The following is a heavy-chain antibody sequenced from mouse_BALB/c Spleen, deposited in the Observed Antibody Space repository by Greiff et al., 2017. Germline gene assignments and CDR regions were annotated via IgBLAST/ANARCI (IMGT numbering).Heavy chain of an antibody. CDR2: IYPGNGDT. CDR1: GYTFTSYN. D-gene: IGHD2-1*01. J-gene: IGHJ1*01. Sequence: QVQLQQPGAELVKPGASVKMSCKASGYTFTSYNMHWVKQTPGQGLEWIGAIYPGNGDTSYNKKFKGKATLTADKSSSTAYMQLSSLTSEDSAVYYCARRSYGNYYWYFDVWGAGTTVTVSS. V-gene: IGHV1-12*01. CDR3: ARRSYGNYYWYFDV.